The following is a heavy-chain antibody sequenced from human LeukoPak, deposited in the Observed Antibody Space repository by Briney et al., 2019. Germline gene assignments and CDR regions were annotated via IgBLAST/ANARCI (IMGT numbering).Heavy chain of an antibody. V-gene: IGHV4-34*01. CDR2: INHSGST. D-gene: IGHD6-13*01. J-gene: IGHJ5*02. CDR1: GGSFSDYY. Sequence: SETLSLTCAVYGGSFSDYYWSWTRQPPGKGLEWIGEINHSGSTNYNPSLKSRVTISVDMSKNQFSLKLSSVTAADTAVYYCARGAAAAGTPYNWFDPWGQGTLVTVSS. CDR3: ARGAAAAGTPYNWFDP.